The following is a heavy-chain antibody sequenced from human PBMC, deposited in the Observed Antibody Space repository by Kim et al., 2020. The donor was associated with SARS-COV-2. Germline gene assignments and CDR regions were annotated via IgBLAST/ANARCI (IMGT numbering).Heavy chain of an antibody. V-gene: IGHV4-59*01. CDR3: ARIGSTRYDSSGYYYFDY. Sequence: KGRVTISVDTSKNQVSLKLSSVTAADTAVYYCARIGSTRYDSSGYYYFDYWGQGTLVTVSS. D-gene: IGHD3-22*01. J-gene: IGHJ4*02.